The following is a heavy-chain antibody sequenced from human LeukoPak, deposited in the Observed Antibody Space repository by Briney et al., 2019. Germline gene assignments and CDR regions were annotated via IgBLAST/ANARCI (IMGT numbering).Heavy chain of an antibody. J-gene: IGHJ4*02. CDR1: DGSTSSSSYF. CDR2: IYSSGNT. D-gene: IGHD3-10*01. Sequence: KPSETLSLTCTVSDGSTSSSSYFWGWVRQSPGKGLEWIGSIYSSGNTYYNPSLKSRVTISVDTSKNQFSLKLSSVTAADTAVYYCARLQRPRITLVRGVMNYFDYWGQGTLVTVSS. V-gene: IGHV4-39*01. CDR3: ARLQRPRITLVRGVMNYFDY.